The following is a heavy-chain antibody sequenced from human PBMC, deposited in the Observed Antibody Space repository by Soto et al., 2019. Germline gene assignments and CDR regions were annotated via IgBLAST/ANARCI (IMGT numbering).Heavy chain of an antibody. J-gene: IGHJ6*01. Sequence: QVQLQESGPGLVKPSETLSLSCTVSGGSISSYYWSWFRQSPGKRMEWIGYVHHSWGSSYNPSLQSRVALSLDTAKSKLSLKVPSVPATDTAVYYGARQGFGPLHGLVDVWGQGTTVTVSS. CDR1: GGSISSYY. CDR2: VHHSWGS. CDR3: ARQGFGPLHGLVDV. D-gene: IGHD3-10*01. V-gene: IGHV4-59*08.